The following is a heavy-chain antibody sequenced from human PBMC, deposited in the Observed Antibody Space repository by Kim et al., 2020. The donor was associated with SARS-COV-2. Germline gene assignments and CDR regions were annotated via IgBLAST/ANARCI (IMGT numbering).Heavy chain of an antibody. Sequence: GGSLRLSCVASGFSFSPYGMHWVRQAPGKGLEWVALIRSDAISRYYIDSVKGRFTISRDNSKNTVSLQMNSLRAEDTAVYYCARNTGSGFCPGDNWGQGTLVTVSS. CDR1: GFSFSPYG. V-gene: IGHV3-33*01. CDR3: ARNTGSGFCPGDN. D-gene: IGHD2-15*01. CDR2: IRSDAISR. J-gene: IGHJ4*02.